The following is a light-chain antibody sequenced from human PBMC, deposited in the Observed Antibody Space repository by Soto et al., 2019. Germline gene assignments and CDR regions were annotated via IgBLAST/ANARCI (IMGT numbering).Light chain of an antibody. CDR1: QGISSW. J-gene: IGKJ1*01. Sequence: DIQMTQSPSSVSASVGDSVTITCRASQGISSWLAWYQRKSGKAPKLLIYAASSLQSGVPSSFSGSGSGTDFTLTISSLQPEDFATYYCQQSYSTPQTFGQGTKMDIK. CDR2: AAS. V-gene: IGKV1-12*01. CDR3: QQSYSTPQT.